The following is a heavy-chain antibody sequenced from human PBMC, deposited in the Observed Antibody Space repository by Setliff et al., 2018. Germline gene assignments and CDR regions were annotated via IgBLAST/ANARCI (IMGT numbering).Heavy chain of an antibody. CDR3: ARGGVPYY. CDR2: ISQTGTT. J-gene: IGHJ4*02. V-gene: IGHV4-59*01. CDR1: GGPILSSF. Sequence: PSETLSLTCTVSGGPILSSFLSWIRQPPGKGLEWIGYISQTGTTNNNPALKSRVSISIDTSKSLFSLKLRSVTAADTATYFCARGGVPYYWLQGTLVTVSS. D-gene: IGHD3-10*01.